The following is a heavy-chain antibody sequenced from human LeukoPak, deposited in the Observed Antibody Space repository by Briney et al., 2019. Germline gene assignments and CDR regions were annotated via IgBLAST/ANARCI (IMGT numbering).Heavy chain of an antibody. Sequence: GGSLRLSCAASGFIFSNNWFSWVRQAPGKGLEWVAVISYDGSNKYYADSVKGRFTISRDNSKNTLYLQMNSLRAEDTAVYYCAKSGYCSSTSCYGIDYWGQGTLVTVSS. J-gene: IGHJ4*02. CDR2: ISYDGSNK. V-gene: IGHV3-30*18. D-gene: IGHD2-2*03. CDR3: AKSGYCSSTSCYGIDY. CDR1: GFIFSNNW.